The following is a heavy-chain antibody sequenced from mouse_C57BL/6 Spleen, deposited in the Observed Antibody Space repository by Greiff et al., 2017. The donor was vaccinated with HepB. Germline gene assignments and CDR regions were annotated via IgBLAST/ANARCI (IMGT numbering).Heavy chain of an antibody. CDR1: GYTFTDYN. J-gene: IGHJ2*01. CDR2: INPNNGGT. Sequence: EVQGVESGPELVKPGASVKIPCKASGYTFTDYNMDWVKQSHGKSLEWIGDINPNNGGTIYNQKFKGKATLTVDKSSSTAYMELRSLTSEDTAVYYCARNSYYFDYWGQGTTLTVSS. CDR3: ARNSYYFDY. V-gene: IGHV1-18*01.